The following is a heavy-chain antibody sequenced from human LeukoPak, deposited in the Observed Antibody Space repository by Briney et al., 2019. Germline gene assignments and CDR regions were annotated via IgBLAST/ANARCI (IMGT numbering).Heavy chain of an antibody. Sequence: SETLSLTCTVSGGSISSYYWSWLRLPPGKGPEWIGSISYSGSTNYNPSLKSRVTISIDTSKNHFSLKVTSVTAADTAVYYCAKGLGSYPYYFDYWGQGTLVTVSS. D-gene: IGHD1-26*01. CDR1: GGSISSYY. CDR3: AKGLGSYPYYFDY. CDR2: ISYSGST. V-gene: IGHV4-59*01. J-gene: IGHJ4*02.